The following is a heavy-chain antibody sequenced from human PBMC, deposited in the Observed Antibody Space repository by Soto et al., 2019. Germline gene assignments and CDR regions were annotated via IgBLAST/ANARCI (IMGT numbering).Heavy chain of an antibody. J-gene: IGHJ6*02. V-gene: IGHV1-69*13. Sequence: GASVKVSCKASGGTFSSYAISWVRRAPGHGLEWMGGIIPIFGTANYAQKFQGRVTITADESTSTAYMELSSLRSEDTAVYYCASVPSSSWDYYYYYGMDVWGQGTTVTVSS. CDR2: IIPIFGTA. CDR1: GGTFSSYA. CDR3: ASVPSSSWDYYYYYGMDV. D-gene: IGHD6-13*01.